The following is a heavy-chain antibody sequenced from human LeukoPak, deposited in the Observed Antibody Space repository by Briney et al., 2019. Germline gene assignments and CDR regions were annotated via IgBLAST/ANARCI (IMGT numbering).Heavy chain of an antibody. D-gene: IGHD1-1*01. CDR1: GFTFNNYA. CDR3: VPATGNN. J-gene: IGHJ4*02. Sequence: GGSLRLSCAASGFTFNNYAMSWVRQAPGKGLEWVSAISGTSGRTYYADSVKGRFTISRDNSKNTLYLQMNSLRADDTAVYYCVPATGNNWGQGTLVTVSS. CDR2: ISGTSGRT. V-gene: IGHV3-23*01.